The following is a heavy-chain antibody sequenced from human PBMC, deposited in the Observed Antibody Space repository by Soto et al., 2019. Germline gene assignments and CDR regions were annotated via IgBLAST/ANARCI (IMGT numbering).Heavy chain of an antibody. D-gene: IGHD1-26*01. CDR2: IYSGGST. CDR3: ARDPYKYSGSSMGY. CDR1: GFTVSSNY. V-gene: IGHV3-66*01. Sequence: GGSLRLSCAASGFTVSSNYMSWVRQAPGKGLEWVSVIYSGGSTYYADSVKGRFTISRDNSKNTLYLQMNSLRAEDTAVYYCARDPYKYSGSSMGYWGQGTLVTVSS. J-gene: IGHJ4*02.